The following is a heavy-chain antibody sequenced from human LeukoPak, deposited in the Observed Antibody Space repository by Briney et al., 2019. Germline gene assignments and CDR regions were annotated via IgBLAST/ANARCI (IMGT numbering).Heavy chain of an antibody. CDR2: IYHSGST. Sequence: TASETLSLTCTVSGGSISSGGYYWSWIRQPPGKGLEWIGYIYHSGSTYNNPSLKSRVTISVDRSKNQFSLKLSSVTAADTAVYYCARGFYDIAVAGTDYWGQGTLVTVSS. CDR3: ARGFYDIAVAGTDY. D-gene: IGHD6-19*01. V-gene: IGHV4-30-2*01. CDR1: GGSISSGGYY. J-gene: IGHJ4*02.